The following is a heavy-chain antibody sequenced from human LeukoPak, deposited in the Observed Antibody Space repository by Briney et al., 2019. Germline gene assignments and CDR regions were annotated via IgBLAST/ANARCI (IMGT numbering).Heavy chain of an antibody. J-gene: IGHJ3*02. CDR3: ARHSTLVTQYVAFDI. Sequence: PSETLSLTCAVYGGSFSGYYWSWIRQPPGKGLEWIGEINNSGSTNYNPSLKSRVTTSVDTSKNQFSLNLSSVTAADTAVYYCARHSTLVTQYVAFDIWGQGTMVTVSS. D-gene: IGHD4-23*01. CDR1: GGSFSGYY. V-gene: IGHV4-34*01. CDR2: INNSGST.